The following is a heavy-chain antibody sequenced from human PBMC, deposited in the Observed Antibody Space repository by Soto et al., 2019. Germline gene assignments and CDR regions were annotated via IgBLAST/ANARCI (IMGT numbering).Heavy chain of an antibody. Sequence: EVQLVESGGGLVQPGGSLRLSCAASGFTFSSYSMNWVRQAPGKGLEWVSYISSSSSTIYYADSVKGRFTISRDNAKNSLYLQMNSLRAEDTAVYYCARDSDYDILIWWFDPWGQGTLVTVSS. CDR2: ISSSSSTI. V-gene: IGHV3-48*01. CDR1: GFTFSSYS. J-gene: IGHJ5*02. CDR3: ARDSDYDILIWWFDP. D-gene: IGHD3-9*01.